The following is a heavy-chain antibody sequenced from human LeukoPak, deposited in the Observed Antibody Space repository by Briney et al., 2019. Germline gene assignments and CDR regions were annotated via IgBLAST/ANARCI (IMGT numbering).Heavy chain of an antibody. J-gene: IGHJ6*02. CDR2: ISGSGGST. CDR1: GFTFSSYS. CDR3: VKDRGDCTDGLCPPRYYYYGMDV. Sequence: GGSLRLSCAASGFTFSSYSMSWVRQAPGKGLEWVSAISGSGGSTYYADSVKGRFTISRDNSKNTMYLQMNSLRAEDTAVYYCVKDRGDCTDGLCPPRYYYYGMDVGGQGTTVTVSS. V-gene: IGHV3-23*01. D-gene: IGHD2-8*01.